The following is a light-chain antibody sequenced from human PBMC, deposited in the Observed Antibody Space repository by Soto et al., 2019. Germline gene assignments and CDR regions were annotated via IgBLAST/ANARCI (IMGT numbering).Light chain of an antibody. V-gene: IGKV1-12*01. CDR3: QQTTPFPLT. J-gene: IGKJ4*02. Sequence: DIQMTQSPSSVAASVGDRVTITCRASQGITSWLAWYQQKPGKAPKLLIYRASNLQRGVPSRFSGSGSGKDFTLTISGLQPADFATYYCQQTTPFPLTFGGGTKVEIK. CDR2: RAS. CDR1: QGITSW.